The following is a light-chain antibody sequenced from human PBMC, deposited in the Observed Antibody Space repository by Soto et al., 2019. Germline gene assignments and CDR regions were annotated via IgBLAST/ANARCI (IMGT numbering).Light chain of an antibody. V-gene: IGKV4-1*01. CDR3: QQYYSSHPA. CDR2: WAS. Sequence: DIVMTQSPDSLAVSLGERATINCKSRQSVLYSSNSANYLTCYQQKPGQPHKLLIYWASTRGSGVPDRFSGSGSGTDFSLTISSLQAEDVAVYYCQQYYSSHPAFGGRNKVEIK. CDR1: QSVLYSSNSANY. J-gene: IGKJ4*02.